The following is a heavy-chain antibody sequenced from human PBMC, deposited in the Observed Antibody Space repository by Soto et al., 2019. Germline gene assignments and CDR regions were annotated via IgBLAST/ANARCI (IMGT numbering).Heavy chain of an antibody. J-gene: IGHJ6*02. CDR3: ARDSYYYDSSGYSTGGTYYYYGMDV. CDR2: IYYSGST. CDR1: GGSISSGGYY. V-gene: IGHV4-31*03. D-gene: IGHD3-22*01. Sequence: TLSLTCPVSGGSISSGGYYWSWIRQHPGKGLEWIGYIYYSGSTYYNPSLKSRVTISVDTSKNQFSLKLSSVTAADTAVYYCARDSYYYDSSGYSTGGTYYYYGMDVWGQGTTVTVSS.